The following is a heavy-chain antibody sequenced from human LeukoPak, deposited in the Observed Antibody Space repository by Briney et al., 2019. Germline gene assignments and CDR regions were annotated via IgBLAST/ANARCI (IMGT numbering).Heavy chain of an antibody. CDR3: ARGVVNWAHRGDWLDP. D-gene: IGHD4-23*01. Sequence: SETLSLTCAVYGGSFSGYYWSWIRQPPGKGLEWIGEINHSGSTNYNPSLKSRVTISVDTSKNQFSLKLSSVTAADTAVYYCARGVVNWAHRGDWLDPWGQGTLVTVSS. J-gene: IGHJ5*02. CDR1: GGSFSGYY. CDR2: INHSGST. V-gene: IGHV4-34*01.